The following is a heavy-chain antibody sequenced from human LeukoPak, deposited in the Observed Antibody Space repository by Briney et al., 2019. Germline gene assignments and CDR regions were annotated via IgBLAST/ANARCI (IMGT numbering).Heavy chain of an antibody. CDR3: AKDWTGTKPFDL. Sequence: GGSLRLSCAASGFTFSNFAMSWVRQAPGKGLEWVSSISGSGGRTYYADSVKGRFTISRDNSKNTLYLQMNSLRAEDTAVYYCAKDWTGTKPFDLWGRGTLVTVSS. CDR2: ISGSGGRT. CDR1: GFTFSNFA. J-gene: IGHJ2*01. V-gene: IGHV3-23*01. D-gene: IGHD3/OR15-3a*01.